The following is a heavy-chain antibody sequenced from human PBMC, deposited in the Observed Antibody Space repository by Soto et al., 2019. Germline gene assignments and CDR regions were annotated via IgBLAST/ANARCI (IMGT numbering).Heavy chain of an antibody. J-gene: IGHJ4*02. V-gene: IGHV4-59*01. CDR3: ARDGGSSSYLDY. D-gene: IGHD6-6*01. CDR2: IYYSGTT. Sequence: VQLQESGPGLVKPSETLSLTCTVSGGSISYYYWSWIRQPPGKGLEWIAYIYYSGTTSCNPSLKSRVTISVDTSKNQFSLNLSSVTAADTAVYYCARDGGSSSYLDYWGQGALVTVSS. CDR1: GGSISYYY.